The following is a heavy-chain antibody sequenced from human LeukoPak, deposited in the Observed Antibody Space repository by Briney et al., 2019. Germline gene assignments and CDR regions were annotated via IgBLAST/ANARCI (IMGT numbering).Heavy chain of an antibody. V-gene: IGHV1-69*04. D-gene: IGHD5-24*01. CDR3: ARVDGYNTGPAFDI. CDR2: IIPILGIA. CDR1: GGTFSSYA. J-gene: IGHJ3*02. Sequence: SVKVSCKASGGTFSSYAISWVRQAPGQGLEWTGRIIPILGIANYAQKFQGRVTITADKSTSTAYMELSSLRSEDTAVYYCARVDGYNTGPAFDIWGQGTMVTVSS.